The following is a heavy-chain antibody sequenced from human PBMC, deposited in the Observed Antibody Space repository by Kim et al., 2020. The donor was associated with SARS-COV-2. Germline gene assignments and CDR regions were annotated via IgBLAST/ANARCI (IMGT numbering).Heavy chain of an antibody. CDR1: GFTFSSYA. CDR2: ISYDGSNK. D-gene: IGHD3-22*01. Sequence: GGSLRLSCAASGFTFSSYAMHWVRQAPGKGLEWVAVISYDGSNKYYADSVKGRFTISRDNSKNTLYLQMNSLRAEDTAVYYCARVYYDSSGPGAFDIWG. CDR3: ARVYYDSSGPGAFDI. J-gene: IGHJ3*02. V-gene: IGHV3-30*04.